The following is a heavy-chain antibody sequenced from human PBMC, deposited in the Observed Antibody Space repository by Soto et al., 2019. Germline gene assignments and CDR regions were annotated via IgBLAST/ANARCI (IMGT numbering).Heavy chain of an antibody. Sequence: SETLSLTCTVSGGSISSYYWSWIRQPPGKGLEWIGYIYYSGSTNYNPSLESRVTISVDTSKNQFSLKLSSVTAADTAVYYCARGLRLYYYDSSGYNPFDYWGQGTLVTVSS. J-gene: IGHJ4*02. CDR3: ARGLRLYYYDSSGYNPFDY. D-gene: IGHD3-22*01. V-gene: IGHV4-59*01. CDR1: GGSISSYY. CDR2: IYYSGST.